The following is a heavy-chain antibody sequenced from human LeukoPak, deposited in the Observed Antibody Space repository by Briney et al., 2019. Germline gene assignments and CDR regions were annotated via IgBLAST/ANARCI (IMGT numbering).Heavy chain of an antibody. Sequence: SETLSLTCTVSGGSVSSGTYYWTWIRQPPGKGLEYIGYLYYSGGTNYNPSLQSRVTISRDTSKNQFSLGLSSVTAADTAMYYCARQRAHVFDIWGQGTMVTVSS. CDR1: GGSVSSGTYY. V-gene: IGHV4-61*01. J-gene: IGHJ3*02. CDR3: ARQRAHVFDI. CDR2: LYYSGGT.